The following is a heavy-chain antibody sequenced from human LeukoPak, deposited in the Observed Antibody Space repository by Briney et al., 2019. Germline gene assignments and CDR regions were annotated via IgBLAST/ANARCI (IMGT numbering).Heavy chain of an antibody. CDR2: MNPNSGNT. D-gene: IGHD3-22*01. CDR3: ASLFTNYYDSSGYPLDY. V-gene: IGHV1-8*01. Sequence: ASVKVSCKASGYTFTSYDINWVRQATGQGLEWMGWMNPNSGNTGYAQKFQGRVTMTRNTSISTAYMELSSPRSEDTAVYYCASLFTNYYDSSGYPLDYWGQGTLVTVSS. J-gene: IGHJ4*02. CDR1: GYTFTSYD.